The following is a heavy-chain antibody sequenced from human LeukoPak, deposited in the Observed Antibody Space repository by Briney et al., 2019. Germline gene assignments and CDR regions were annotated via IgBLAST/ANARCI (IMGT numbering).Heavy chain of an antibody. CDR3: ARYRDYGDYGALDY. CDR1: GFTLTNYW. CDR2: IKQGGSER. Sequence: GGSLRLSCAASGFTLTNYWMSWVRQAPGKGLEWVANIKQGGSERHYVASVKGRFTISRDNAKNSLFLQMNSLRAEDTAVYYFARYRDYGDYGALDYWGQGTLVTVSS. V-gene: IGHV3-7*01. D-gene: IGHD4-17*01. J-gene: IGHJ4*02.